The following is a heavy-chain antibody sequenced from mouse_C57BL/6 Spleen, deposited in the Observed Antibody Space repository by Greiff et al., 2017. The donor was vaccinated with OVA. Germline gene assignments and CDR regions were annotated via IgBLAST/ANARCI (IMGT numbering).Heavy chain of an antibody. J-gene: IGHJ2*01. D-gene: IGHD1-1*02. CDR3: ARSAMGKDY. Sequence: VQLQQPGAELVMPGASVKLSCKASGYTFTSYWMHWVKQRPGQGLEWIGEIDPSDSYTNYNQKFKGKSTLTVDKSSSTAYMQLSSLTSEDSAVYYCARSAMGKDYWGQGTTLTVSS. CDR2: IDPSDSYT. V-gene: IGHV1-69*01. CDR1: GYTFTSYW.